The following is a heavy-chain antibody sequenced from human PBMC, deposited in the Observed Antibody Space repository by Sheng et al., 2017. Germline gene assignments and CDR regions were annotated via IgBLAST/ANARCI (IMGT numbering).Heavy chain of an antibody. D-gene: IGHD3-22*01. CDR3: ARASYYDSSGYPYGNYYYMDV. J-gene: IGHJ6*03. CDR2: IIPIFGTA. V-gene: IGHV1-69*05. CDR1: GGTFSSYA. Sequence: QVQLVQSGAEVKKPGSSVKVSCKASGGTFSSYAISWVRQAPGQGLEWMGGIIPIFGTANYAQKFQGRVTITTDESTSTAYMELSSLRSEDTAVYYCARASYYDSSGYPYGNYYYMDVWGKGTTVTVSS.